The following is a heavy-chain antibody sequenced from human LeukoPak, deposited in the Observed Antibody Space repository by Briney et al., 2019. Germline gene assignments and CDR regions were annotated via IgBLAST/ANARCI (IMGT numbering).Heavy chain of an antibody. V-gene: IGHV4-59*12. Sequence: PSETLSLTCTVSGGSISSSYWSWIRQPPGKGLEWIGYIYYSGSTNYNPSLKSRVTISVDTSKNQFSLKLSSVTAADTAVYYCARVGGVRYAFDIWGQGTMVTVSS. D-gene: IGHD4-23*01. CDR3: ARVGGVRYAFDI. CDR1: GGSISSSY. J-gene: IGHJ3*02. CDR2: IYYSGST.